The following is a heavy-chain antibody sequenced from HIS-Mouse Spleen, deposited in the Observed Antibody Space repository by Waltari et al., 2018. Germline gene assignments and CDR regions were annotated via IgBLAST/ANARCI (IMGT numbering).Heavy chain of an antibody. Sequence: QLQLQESGPGLVKPSETLSLTCTVSGGSISSSSYYWGWIRQPPGKGLEWMGSIYYRGRTNYNPSSKSRVTISVDTSKNQFSLKLSSVTAADTAVYYCAREIPYSSSWYDWYFDLWGRGTLVTVSS. CDR1: GGSISSSSYY. V-gene: IGHV4-39*07. J-gene: IGHJ2*01. CDR3: AREIPYSSSWYDWYFDL. CDR2: IYYRGRT. D-gene: IGHD6-13*01.